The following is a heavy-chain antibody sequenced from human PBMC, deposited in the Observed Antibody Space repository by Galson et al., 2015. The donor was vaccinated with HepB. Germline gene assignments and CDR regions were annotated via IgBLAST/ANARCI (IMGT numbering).Heavy chain of an antibody. J-gene: IGHJ6*02. CDR2: IKQDGSEK. D-gene: IGHD7-27*01. V-gene: IGHV3-7*03. CDR1: GFSFSNYW. Sequence: SLRLSCAASGFSFSNYWMTWVRQVPGKGLEWVANIKQDGSEKYYVDSVKGRFTISRDNAKNSLYLQMNSLRAEDTAVYYCAREKLGRRYYYYGMDVWGQGTTVTVSS. CDR3: AREKLGRRYYYYGMDV.